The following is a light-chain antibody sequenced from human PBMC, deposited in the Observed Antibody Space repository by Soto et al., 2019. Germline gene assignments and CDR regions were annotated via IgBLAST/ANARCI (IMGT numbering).Light chain of an antibody. V-gene: IGKV3-11*01. CDR3: QQYGSSPPWT. CDR2: DAC. Sequence: EIVLTQSPATLSVSPGERATLSCRASQSVSSYVAWYQRKPGEAPRLLIYDACRMATGIPARFSGSGSGTDFNLTISSIEPEDFEVYYCQQYGSSPPWTFGQGTKVDI. CDR1: QSVSSY. J-gene: IGKJ1*01.